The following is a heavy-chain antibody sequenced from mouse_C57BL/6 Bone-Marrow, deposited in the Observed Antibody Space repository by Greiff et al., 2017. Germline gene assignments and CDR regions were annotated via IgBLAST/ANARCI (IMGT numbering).Heavy chain of an antibody. CDR1: GYSFTSYW. Sequence: VQLQESGAELAKPGASVKLSCKASGYSFTSYWMHWVKQRPGQGLEWIGYINPSSGSTKYNQKFKDKATLTADKPSSTAYMQLSSRTYEDSAVYYCARRDGYYSYYFDYWGQGTTLTVSS. D-gene: IGHD2-3*01. CDR2: INPSSGST. V-gene: IGHV1-7*01. CDR3: ARRDGYYSYYFDY. J-gene: IGHJ2*01.